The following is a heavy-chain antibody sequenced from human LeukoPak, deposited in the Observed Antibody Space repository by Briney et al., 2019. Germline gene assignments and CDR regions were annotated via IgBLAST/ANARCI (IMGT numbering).Heavy chain of an antibody. D-gene: IGHD6-13*01. V-gene: IGHV4-59*01. J-gene: IGHJ6*02. CDR1: GGSISSYY. Sequence: SETLSLTCTVSGGSISSYYWSWIRQPPGKGLEWIGYIYYSGSTNYNPSLKSRVTISVDTSKNQFSLKLSSVTAADTAVYYCARDQIAAAGFTHSYYYYGMDVWGQGTTVTVSS. CDR3: ARDQIAAAGFTHSYYYYGMDV. CDR2: IYYSGST.